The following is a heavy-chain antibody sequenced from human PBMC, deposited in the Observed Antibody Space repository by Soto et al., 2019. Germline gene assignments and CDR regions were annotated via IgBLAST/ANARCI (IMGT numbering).Heavy chain of an antibody. CDR1: GFSFSSYS. V-gene: IGHV3-48*02. CDR2: LSSSKTYI. J-gene: IGHJ3*02. CDR3: VRDSGWAFDI. Sequence: EVQLVESGGDLVQPGQSLRLSCAASGFSFSSYSMNWVHQAPRKGLEWISYLSSSKTYIWYADSVKGRFTISRDNAKNSLSLQMNSLRDEDTAVYYCVRDSGWAFDIWGLGTMVTVSS. D-gene: IGHD6-19*01.